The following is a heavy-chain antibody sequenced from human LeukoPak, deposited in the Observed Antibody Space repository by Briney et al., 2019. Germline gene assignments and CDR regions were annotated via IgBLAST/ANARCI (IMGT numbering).Heavy chain of an antibody. CDR2: IYYSGTT. V-gene: IGHV4-59*08. CDR1: GGSISNYY. Sequence: SGTLSLTCTVSGGSISNYYWSWIRQPPGKGLEWIGYIYYSGTTNYNPSLKSRVTMSIDTSKNQFSLKLRSVTAADTAVYYCARSAYSSGFYYFDFWGQGALVTVSS. CDR3: ARSAYSSGFYYFDF. J-gene: IGHJ4*02. D-gene: IGHD3-22*01.